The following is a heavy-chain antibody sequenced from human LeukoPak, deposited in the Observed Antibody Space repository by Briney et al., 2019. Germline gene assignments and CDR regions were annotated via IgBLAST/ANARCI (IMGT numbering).Heavy chain of an antibody. J-gene: IGHJ6*02. V-gene: IGHV3-30*04. CDR3: AREPSV. CDR2: ISYDGSNK. CDR1: GFTFSSYA. Sequence: PGGSLRLSCAASGFTFSSYAMHWVRQAPGKGLEWVAVISYDGSNKYYADSVKGRFTISRDNSKNTLYLQMDSLRAEDTAVYYRAREPSVWGQGTTVTVSS.